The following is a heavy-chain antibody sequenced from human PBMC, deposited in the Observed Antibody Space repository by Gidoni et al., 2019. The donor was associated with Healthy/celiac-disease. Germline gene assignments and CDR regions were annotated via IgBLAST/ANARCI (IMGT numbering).Heavy chain of an antibody. CDR2: IRSSGRTI. D-gene: IGHD3-22*01. CDR3: ARERERESGDYYDSSGYGY. CDR1: GFTFSDYY. Sequence: QVQLVESGGGLVTPGGSLRLSCAASGFTFSDYYMRWIRRAPGKGLEWVSYIRSSGRTIDYAESVKGRLTISRDKAKNSLYLQMNSLRAEDTAVYYCARERERESGDYYDSSGYGYGGQGTLVTVSS. V-gene: IGHV3-11*01. J-gene: IGHJ4*02.